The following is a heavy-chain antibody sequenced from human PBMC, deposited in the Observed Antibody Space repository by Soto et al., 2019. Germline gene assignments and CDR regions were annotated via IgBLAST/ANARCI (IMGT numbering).Heavy chain of an antibody. CDR2: IRSKANTYAT. Sequence: PGGSLRLSCAASGFTFSGSAIHWVRQASGKGLKGVGRIRSKANTYATAYAASVQGRFTISRDDSENTAYLQMSSLKTEDTAVYYCTRRREDTSGYYYFGMDVWGQGTTVTVSS. J-gene: IGHJ6*02. V-gene: IGHV3-73*01. CDR1: GFTFSGSA. D-gene: IGHD3-22*01. CDR3: TRRREDTSGYYYFGMDV.